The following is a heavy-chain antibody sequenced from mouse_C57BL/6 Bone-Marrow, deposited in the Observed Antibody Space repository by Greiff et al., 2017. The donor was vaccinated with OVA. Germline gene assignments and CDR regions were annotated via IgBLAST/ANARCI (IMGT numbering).Heavy chain of an antibody. Sequence: VQLKQSGPELVKPGASVKMSCKASGYTFTDYNMHWVKQSHGKSLEWIGYINPNNGGTSYNQKFKGKATLTVNKSSSTAYMELRSLTSEDSAVYYCARGRNYGSSYWGQGTLVTVSA. CDR1: GYTFTDYN. CDR3: ARGRNYGSSY. J-gene: IGHJ3*01. CDR2: INPNNGGT. D-gene: IGHD1-1*01. V-gene: IGHV1-22*01.